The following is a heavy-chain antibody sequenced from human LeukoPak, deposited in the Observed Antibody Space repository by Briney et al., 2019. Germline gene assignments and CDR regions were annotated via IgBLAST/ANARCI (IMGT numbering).Heavy chain of an antibody. D-gene: IGHD3-22*01. V-gene: IGHV3-48*02. Sequence: GGSLRLSCAASGFTFSSYSMNWVRQAPGKGLEWVSYISSSSSTIYYADSVKGRFTISRDNAKNSLYLQMNSLRDEDTAVYYCAREKYPYYYDSSGSSDYWGQGTLVTVSS. CDR2: ISSSSSTI. J-gene: IGHJ4*02. CDR3: AREKYPYYYDSSGSSDY. CDR1: GFTFSSYS.